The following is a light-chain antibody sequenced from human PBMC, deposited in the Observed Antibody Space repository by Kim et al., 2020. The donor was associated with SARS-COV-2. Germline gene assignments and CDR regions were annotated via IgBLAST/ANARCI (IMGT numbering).Light chain of an antibody. CDR3: QAWDRSTKV. Sequence: SYELTQPPSVSVSPGQTASITCSGAKLGDKYACWYQQKPGQSPVLVIYQDSKRPSGIPERFSGSNSGNTATLTISGTQAMDEADYYCQAWDRSTKVFGTG. V-gene: IGLV3-1*01. CDR1: KLGDKY. J-gene: IGLJ1*01. CDR2: QDS.